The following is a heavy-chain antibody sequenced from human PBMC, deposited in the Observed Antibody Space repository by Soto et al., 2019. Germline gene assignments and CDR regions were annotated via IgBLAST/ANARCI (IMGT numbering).Heavy chain of an antibody. V-gene: IGHV3-30*18. J-gene: IGHJ1*01. CDR1: GFIFSTYG. CDR3: AKPTVAGSNDLEH. Sequence: QVQLVESGGGVVQPGRSLRLSCAASGFIFSTYGMHWVRQVPGKGLEWVAVVSYDSSNKYYGDSVKGRFTISRDNSRNTLFLQMNILRAEDTAVYYCAKPTVAGSNDLEHWGQGTLVTVSS. D-gene: IGHD6-19*01. CDR2: VSYDSSNK.